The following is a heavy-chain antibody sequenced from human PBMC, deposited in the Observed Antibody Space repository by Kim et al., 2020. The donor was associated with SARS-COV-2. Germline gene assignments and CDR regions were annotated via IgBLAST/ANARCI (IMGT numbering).Heavy chain of an antibody. CDR2: LYSDGHA. V-gene: IGHV3-53*01. CDR1: GFIVSDNY. CDR3: ARDTRYYAMDV. Sequence: GGSLRLSCAASGFIVSDNYMSWVRQAPGKGLEWVSVLYSDGHAYYADSVEGRFTISRDNSKNTLYIQMNSLRAEDTAVYFCARDTRYYAMDVWGQGTTVTVSS. J-gene: IGHJ6*02.